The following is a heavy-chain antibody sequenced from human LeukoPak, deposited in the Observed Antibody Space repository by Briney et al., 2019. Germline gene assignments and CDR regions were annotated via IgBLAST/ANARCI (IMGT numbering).Heavy chain of an antibody. CDR1: GGSISSGTYS. CDR3: ARDRVLLWFGSPPLGFDP. J-gene: IGHJ5*02. Sequence: PSETLSLTCAVSGGSISSGTYSWSWIRQPPGKGLEWIGYIYYSGTTYYNPSLKSRVTISVDTSKNQFSLKLSSVTAADTAVYYCARDRVLLWFGSPPLGFDPWGQGTLVTVSS. D-gene: IGHD3-10*01. V-gene: IGHV4-30-4*07. CDR2: IYYSGTT.